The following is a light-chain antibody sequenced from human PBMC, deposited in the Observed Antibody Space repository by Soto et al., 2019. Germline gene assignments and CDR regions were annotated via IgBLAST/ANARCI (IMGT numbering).Light chain of an antibody. CDR1: SSDVGGYKY. V-gene: IGLV2-14*01. J-gene: IGLJ3*02. CDR3: SSYTSSSTWV. Sequence: QSVLTQPASVSGSPGQSITISCTGSSSDVGGYKYVSWYQHHPGKAPKVMIYEVSNRPSGISNRFSGSKSGNTASLTISGLQAEDEADYYCSSYTSSSTWVFGGGTKLTVL. CDR2: EVS.